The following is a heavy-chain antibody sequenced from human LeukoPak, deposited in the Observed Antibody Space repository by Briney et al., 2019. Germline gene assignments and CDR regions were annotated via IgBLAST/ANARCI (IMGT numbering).Heavy chain of an antibody. Sequence: ASVKVSCKASGYTFTSYGISWVRQAPGQGLEWMGWISAYNGNTNYAQELRGRVTMTTDTSTSTAYMELRSLRSDDTAVYYCATSLGYCSSTSCSPNWFDPWGQGTLVTVSS. CDR1: GYTFTSYG. V-gene: IGHV1-18*01. J-gene: IGHJ5*02. D-gene: IGHD2-2*01. CDR2: ISAYNGNT. CDR3: ATSLGYCSSTSCSPNWFDP.